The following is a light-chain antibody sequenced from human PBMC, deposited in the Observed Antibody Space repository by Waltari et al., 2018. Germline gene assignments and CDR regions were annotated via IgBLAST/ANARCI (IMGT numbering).Light chain of an antibody. J-gene: IGLJ2*01. CDR2: DNS. CDR1: NIGSKR. CDR3: QVWDTSTDHYVV. Sequence: SYVLTQPPSVSVAPGSTATITCGGDNIGSKRVHWSQQKPGQAPVLVMYDNSDRPSGIPERFSGSNSGNTATLTISRVEAGDEADYYCQVWDTSTDHYVVFGGGTKLTV. V-gene: IGLV3-21*04.